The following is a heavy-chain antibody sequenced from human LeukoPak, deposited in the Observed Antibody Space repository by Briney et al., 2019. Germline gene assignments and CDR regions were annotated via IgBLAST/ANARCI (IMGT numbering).Heavy chain of an antibody. Sequence: SEILSLTCTVSGASISSSTYYWGWIRQPPGKGLEWIGSASYSGNTYYNPSLKSRVTILVDTSKNQFSLKMTSVTAADTAVYYCARDQYYDVSTYYEIDYWGQGTLVTVSS. V-gene: IGHV4-39*07. J-gene: IGHJ4*02. D-gene: IGHD3-22*01. CDR1: GASISSSTYY. CDR2: ASYSGNT. CDR3: ARDQYYDVSTYYEIDY.